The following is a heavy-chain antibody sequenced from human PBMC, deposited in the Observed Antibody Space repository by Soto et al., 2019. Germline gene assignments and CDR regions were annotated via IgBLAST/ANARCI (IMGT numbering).Heavy chain of an antibody. Sequence: GGSLRLSCAASGFTFSSYAMHWVRQAPGKGLEWVAVISYDGSNKYYADSVKGRFTISRDNSKNTLYLQMNSLRAEDTAVYYCAREGTVVTGPFDYRGQGTLVTVSS. CDR2: ISYDGSNK. V-gene: IGHV3-30-3*01. CDR3: AREGTVVTGPFDY. J-gene: IGHJ4*02. CDR1: GFTFSSYA. D-gene: IGHD2-15*01.